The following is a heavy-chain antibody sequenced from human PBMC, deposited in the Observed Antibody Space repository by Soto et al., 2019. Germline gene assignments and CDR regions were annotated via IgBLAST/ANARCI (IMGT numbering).Heavy chain of an antibody. CDR3: ARDLSIAAAGTWWFDP. Sequence: GAPVKVSCQASCYTLSRYCISWVGQAPGQGLEWMGWISAYNGNTNDAQKLQGRVTMTTDTSTSTAYMELRSLRSDDTAVYYCARDLSIAAAGTWWFDPWGQGTLVTVSS. V-gene: IGHV1-18*01. D-gene: IGHD6-13*01. J-gene: IGHJ5*02. CDR2: ISAYNGNT. CDR1: CYTLSRYC.